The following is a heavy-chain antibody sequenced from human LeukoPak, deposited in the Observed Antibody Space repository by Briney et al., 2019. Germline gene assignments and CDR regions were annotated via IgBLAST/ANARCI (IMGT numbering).Heavy chain of an antibody. CDR1: GGSISSGGYY. V-gene: IGHV4-31*03. CDR3: ARDRSDSSGYYALTY. D-gene: IGHD3-22*01. Sequence: SQTLSLTCTVSGGSISSGGYYWSWIRQHPGKGLEWLGYISYSGSTYYNPYLKSRLTISVDTSKNQFSLRLSSVTAADTAVYYCARDRSDSSGYYALTYWGQGSLVTVSS. CDR2: ISYSGST. J-gene: IGHJ4*02.